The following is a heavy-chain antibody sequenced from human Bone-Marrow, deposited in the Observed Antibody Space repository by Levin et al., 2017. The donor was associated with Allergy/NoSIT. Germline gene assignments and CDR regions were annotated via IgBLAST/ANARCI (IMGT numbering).Heavy chain of an antibody. CDR2: IHSDGST. CDR1: GFTVSSNY. D-gene: IGHD6-6*01. Sequence: GGSLRLSCAASGFTVSSNYMSWVRQAPGKGLEWVSIIHSDGSTFYADSVKGRFTISRDNSKNTLYLQMNSLRAEDTAVYYCATSQAALSYFDYWGRGTLVTVSS. CDR3: ATSQAALSYFDY. J-gene: IGHJ4*02. V-gene: IGHV3-66*01.